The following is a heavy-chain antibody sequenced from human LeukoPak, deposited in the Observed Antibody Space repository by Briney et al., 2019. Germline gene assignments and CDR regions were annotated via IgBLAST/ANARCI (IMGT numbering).Heavy chain of an antibody. D-gene: IGHD2-21*02. Sequence: ASVKVSCKASGFTFTAYYLYWVRQAPGQGLECVGFINLNNGATGYAQNFQGRVTMTRDTSISTAFMELSSLRSDDTAVYYCARDDDSTAPDFDFWGQGALVTVSS. CDR3: ARDDDSTAPDFDF. CDR1: GFTFTAYY. J-gene: IGHJ4*02. CDR2: INLNNGAT. V-gene: IGHV1-2*02.